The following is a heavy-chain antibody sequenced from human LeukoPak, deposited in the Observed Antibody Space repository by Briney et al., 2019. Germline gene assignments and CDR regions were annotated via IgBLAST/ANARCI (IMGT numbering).Heavy chain of an antibody. CDR1: GFTFSSYS. Sequence: GGSLRLSCAASGFTFSSYSMNWVRQAPGKGLEWVSSISSSSSYIYYADSVKGRFTISRDNAKNSLYLQMNSLRAEDTAAYYCARVRSSLTPLDYWGQGTLVTVSS. CDR3: ARVRSSLTPLDY. CDR2: ISSSSSYI. V-gene: IGHV3-21*01. J-gene: IGHJ4*02. D-gene: IGHD6-6*01.